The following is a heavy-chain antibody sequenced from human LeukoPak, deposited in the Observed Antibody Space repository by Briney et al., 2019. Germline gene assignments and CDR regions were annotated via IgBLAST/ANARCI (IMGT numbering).Heavy chain of an antibody. V-gene: IGHV4-59*01. CDR2: IYYSGST. J-gene: IGHJ4*02. CDR1: DGSISSYY. D-gene: IGHD3-3*01. CDR3: AREARYDFWSGYFDY. Sequence: SETLSLTCTVSDGSISSYYWSWIRQPPGKGLEWIGYIYYSGSTNYNPSLKSRVTISVDTSKNQFSLKLSSVTAADTAVYYCAREARYDFWSGYFDYWGQGTLVTVSS.